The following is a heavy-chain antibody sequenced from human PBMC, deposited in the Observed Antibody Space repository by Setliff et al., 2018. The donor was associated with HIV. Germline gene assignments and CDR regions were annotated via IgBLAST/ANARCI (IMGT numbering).Heavy chain of an antibody. V-gene: IGHV1-69*13. J-gene: IGHJ4*02. CDR3: ARQTVTVGIPGYFDS. Sequence: SVKVSCKASGGTFTSYAISWVRQAPGQKLEWVGGIVPIFGKTSYGKNFQGRVTISADPSTNTAYMELSSLRSEDTAVYYCARQTVTVGIPGYFDSWGQGTLVTVSS. D-gene: IGHD6-13*01. CDR1: GGTFTSYA. CDR2: IVPIFGKT.